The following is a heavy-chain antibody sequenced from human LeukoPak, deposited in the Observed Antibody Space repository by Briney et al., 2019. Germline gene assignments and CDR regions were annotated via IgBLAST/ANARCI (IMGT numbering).Heavy chain of an antibody. Sequence: SETLSLTCTVSGGSISSYYWSWIRQPPGKGLEWIGYIYYSGTTNYNPSLKSRVTISVDTSKNQFSLKLSSMTAAGTAVYYCARHPSAVAGKTFDYWGQGTLVTVSS. CDR3: ARHPSAVAGKTFDY. CDR1: GGSISSYY. J-gene: IGHJ4*02. CDR2: IYYSGTT. V-gene: IGHV4-59*08. D-gene: IGHD6-19*01.